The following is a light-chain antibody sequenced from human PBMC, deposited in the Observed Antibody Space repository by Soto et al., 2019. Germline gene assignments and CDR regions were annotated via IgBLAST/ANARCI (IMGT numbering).Light chain of an antibody. CDR3: QQRSNWPPYT. Sequence: EIVLTQSPATLSLSPGERAPLSCRASRRVSSSLAWYQQKPGQAPRLLIYDASNRATGIPARFSGSGSGTDFTLTISSLEPEDFAVYYCQQRSNWPPYTFGQGTKLEIK. J-gene: IGKJ2*01. CDR1: RRVSSS. V-gene: IGKV3-11*01. CDR2: DAS.